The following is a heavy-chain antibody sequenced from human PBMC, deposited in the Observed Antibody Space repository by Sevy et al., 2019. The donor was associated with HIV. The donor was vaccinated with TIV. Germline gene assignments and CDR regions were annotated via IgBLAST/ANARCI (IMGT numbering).Heavy chain of an antibody. J-gene: IGHJ4*02. V-gene: IGHV1-18*04. CDR2: ISAYNGNT. CDR3: ARDRGAYGRSGYYKYCFDY. CDR1: GYTFTSYG. Sequence: ASVKVSCKTSGYTFTSYGISWVRQAPGQGLEWMGWISAYNGNTNYAQKLQGRVTMTTDTSTSTAYSELRSLRADDTVEYYQARDRGAYGRSGYYKYCFDYWGQGTLVTVSS. D-gene: IGHD3-22*01.